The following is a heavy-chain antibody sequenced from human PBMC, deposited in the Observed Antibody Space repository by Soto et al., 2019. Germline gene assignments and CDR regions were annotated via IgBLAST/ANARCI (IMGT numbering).Heavy chain of an antibody. CDR2: ISYDGSNK. CDR1: GFTFSSYA. D-gene: IGHD2-2*01. V-gene: IGHV3-30-3*01. J-gene: IGHJ6*02. CDR3: TRDNSSDIVVVPPATHYYDIDA. Sequence: QVQLVESGGGVVQPGRSLRLSCAASGFTFSSYAMHWVRQAPGKGLEWVAVISYDGSNKYYADSVKGRFTISRANAKNALYPQMSRRRAEDPAVSQRTRDNSSDIVVVPPATHYYDIDAWRQGTTVTVSS.